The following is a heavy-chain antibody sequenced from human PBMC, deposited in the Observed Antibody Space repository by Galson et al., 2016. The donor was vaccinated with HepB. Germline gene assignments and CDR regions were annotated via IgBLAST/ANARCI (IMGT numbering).Heavy chain of an antibody. CDR2: IANNARSS. J-gene: IGHJ4*02. Sequence: SLRLSCAASGFTFGDYGMTWVRLAPGKGLEWVCGIANNARSSGCAASVKGRFTISRDNVKNFLYLQMNSLRREDTAFYYCAKGSTWYKNWGRGTLVGVSS. V-gene: IGHV3-20*04. CDR3: AKGSTWYKN. D-gene: IGHD6-13*01. CDR1: GFTFGDYG.